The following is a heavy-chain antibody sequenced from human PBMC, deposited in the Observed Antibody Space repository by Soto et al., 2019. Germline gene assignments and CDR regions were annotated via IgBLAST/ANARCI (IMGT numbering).Heavy chain of an antibody. CDR2: INPSGGST. D-gene: IGHD2-15*01. J-gene: IGHJ4*02. CDR3: ARGRYCSGGTCHYRVADLTTFGGARLDY. V-gene: IGHV1-46*01. Sequence: ASVKVSCKASGYTFTSYYMHWVRQAPGQGLEWMGIINPSGGSTSYAQKFQGRVTMTRDTSTSTVYMELSSLRSEDTAVYYCARGRYCSGGTCHYRVADLTTFGGARLDYWGQGTLVTVSS. CDR1: GYTFTSYY.